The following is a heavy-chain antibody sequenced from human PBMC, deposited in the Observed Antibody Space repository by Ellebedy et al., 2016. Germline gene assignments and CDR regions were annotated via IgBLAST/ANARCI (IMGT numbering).Heavy chain of an antibody. J-gene: IGHJ4*02. V-gene: IGHV3-9*01. CDR3: AKGLWFGELLG. CDR1: GFTFDDYA. CDR2: FSWNSGSI. Sequence: LSLTCAASGFTFDDYAMHWVRQAPGKGLEWVSGFSWNSGSIGYADSVKGRFTISRDNAKNSLYLQMNSLRVEDTALYYCAKGLWFGELLGWGQGTLVTVSS. D-gene: IGHD3-10*01.